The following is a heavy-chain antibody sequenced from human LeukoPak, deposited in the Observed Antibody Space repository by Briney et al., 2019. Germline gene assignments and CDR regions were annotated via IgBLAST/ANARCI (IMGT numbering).Heavy chain of an antibody. J-gene: IGHJ3*02. V-gene: IGHV4-59*01. CDR1: GGSISNYY. D-gene: IGHD5-18*01. CDR2: IYYSGST. Sequence: SETLSLTCTVSGGSISNYYWSWIRQPPGKGLVWIGYIYYSGSTNYNPSLKSRVTISVDTSKNQFSLKLSSVTAADTAVYYCARSRSGYSYDHAAFDIWGQGTMVTVSS. CDR3: ARSRSGYSYDHAAFDI.